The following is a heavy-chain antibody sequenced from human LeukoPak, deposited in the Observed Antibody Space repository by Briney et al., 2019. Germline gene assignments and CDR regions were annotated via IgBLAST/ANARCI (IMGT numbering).Heavy chain of an antibody. CDR3: ARKRLSLVNYYGMDV. CDR1: GFTFSSYG. J-gene: IGHJ6*02. V-gene: IGHV3-33*01. Sequence: GGSLRLSCAASGFTFSSYGMHWVRQAPGKGLEWVAVIWYDGSNKYYADSVKGRFTISRDNSENTLYLQVNSLRAEDTAVYYCARKRLSLVNYYGMDVWGQGTTVTVSS. D-gene: IGHD2/OR15-2a*01. CDR2: IWYDGSNK.